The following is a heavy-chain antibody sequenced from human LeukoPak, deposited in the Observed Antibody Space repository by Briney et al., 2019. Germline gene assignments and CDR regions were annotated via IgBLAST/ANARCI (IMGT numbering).Heavy chain of an antibody. CDR3: ARESGVPAAQGAYYYMDV. D-gene: IGHD2-2*01. CDR1: GGTFSSYA. Sequence: SVKVSCKASGGTFSSYAISWVRQAPGQGLEWMGGIIPIFGTANYAQKFQGRVTITADESTSTAYMELSSLRSEDTAVYYCARESGVPAAQGAYYYMDVWGKGTTVTVSS. J-gene: IGHJ6*03. CDR2: IIPIFGTA. V-gene: IGHV1-69*13.